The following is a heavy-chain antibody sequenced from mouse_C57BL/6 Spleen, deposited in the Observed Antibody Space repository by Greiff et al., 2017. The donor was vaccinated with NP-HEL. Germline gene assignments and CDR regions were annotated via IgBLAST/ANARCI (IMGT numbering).Heavy chain of an antibody. J-gene: IGHJ2*01. CDR2: INPGSGGT. D-gene: IGHD1-1*01. Sequence: VQRVESGAELVRPGTSVKVSCKASGYAFTNYLIEWVKQRPGQGLEWIGVINPGSGGTNYNEKFKGKATLTADKSSSTAYMQLSSLTSEDSAVYFCARHLGSPFDYWGQGTTLTVSS. V-gene: IGHV1-54*01. CDR3: ARHLGSPFDY. CDR1: GYAFTNYL.